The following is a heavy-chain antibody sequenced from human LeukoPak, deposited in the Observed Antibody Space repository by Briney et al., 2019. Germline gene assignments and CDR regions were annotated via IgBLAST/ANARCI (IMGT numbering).Heavy chain of an antibody. V-gene: IGHV1-18*04. CDR3: ARVATMVRGVISYMDV. CDR1: GYTFTGYY. CDR2: ISAYNGNT. Sequence: ASVKVSCKASGYTFTGYYMHWVRQAPGQGLEWMGWISAYNGNTNYAQKLQGRVTMTTDTSTNTAYMELRSLRSDDTAVYYCARVATMVRGVISYMDVWGKGTTVTISS. J-gene: IGHJ6*03. D-gene: IGHD3-10*01.